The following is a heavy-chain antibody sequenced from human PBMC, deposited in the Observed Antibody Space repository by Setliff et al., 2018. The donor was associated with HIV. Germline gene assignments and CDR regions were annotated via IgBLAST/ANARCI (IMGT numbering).Heavy chain of an antibody. Sequence: PSETLSLTCTVSGGSITSDNYSWGWIRQPPGKGLEWIGTFFSTGAAYYNPSLKSRVSISVDTSKKQFSLKLSSVTAADTAVYYCARHRDYGPHYSYYMDVLGKGTTVTVSS. CDR1: GGSITSDNYS. D-gene: IGHD4-17*01. J-gene: IGHJ6*03. V-gene: IGHV4-39*01. CDR3: ARHRDYGPHYSYYMDV. CDR2: FFSTGAA.